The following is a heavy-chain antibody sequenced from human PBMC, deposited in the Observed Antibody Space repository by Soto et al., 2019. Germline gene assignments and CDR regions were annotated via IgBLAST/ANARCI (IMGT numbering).Heavy chain of an antibody. CDR1: GFTFIDYY. CDR3: GRSHGAGSY. J-gene: IGHJ4*02. V-gene: IGHV3-11*01. D-gene: IGHD4-17*01. Sequence: QVRLVESGGDLVKPGESLRLSCVASGFTFIDYYMNWVRQAPGKGLEWVSYISSTGKNKYYSDSVKGRLIVSRDNAKNSLFLQMNSLTVDDTAIYYCGRSHGAGSYWGRGTRVTVSS. CDR2: ISSTGKNK.